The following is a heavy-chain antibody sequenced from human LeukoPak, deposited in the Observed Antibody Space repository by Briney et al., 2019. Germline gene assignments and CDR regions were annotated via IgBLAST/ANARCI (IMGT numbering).Heavy chain of an antibody. CDR1: GGSISSYY. D-gene: IGHD6-13*01. J-gene: IGHJ3*02. Sequence: KPSETLSLTCTVSGGSISSYYWSWIRQPAGKGLEWIGRTYSSGGTDYNPSLKSRVTMSVDTSKNQFSLKLRSVTAADTAVYYCARGIAAASERAFDIWGQGTMVTVSS. CDR2: TYSSGGT. CDR3: ARGIAAASERAFDI. V-gene: IGHV4-4*07.